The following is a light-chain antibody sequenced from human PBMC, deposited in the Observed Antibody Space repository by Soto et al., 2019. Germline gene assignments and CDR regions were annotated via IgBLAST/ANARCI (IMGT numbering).Light chain of an antibody. J-gene: IGLJ1*01. Sequence: QSALNQPASVSGAPGQSITISCTGTSSDIGSYHLVSWYQHHSGKAPKLIIYKVSQWPSGVSDRFSASKSGSTASLTISGLQAEDDADYYCCSYAGSNWGYVFGTGTKVTVL. CDR3: CSYAGSNWGYV. CDR1: SSDIGSYHL. CDR2: KVS. V-gene: IGLV2-23*02.